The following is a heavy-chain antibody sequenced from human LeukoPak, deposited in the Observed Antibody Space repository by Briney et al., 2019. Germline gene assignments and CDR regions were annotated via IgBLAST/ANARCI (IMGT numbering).Heavy chain of an antibody. V-gene: IGHV4-38-2*02. CDR3: ARDTPWRDYGDYVDAFDI. Sequence: PSETLSLTCTVSGYSISSGYYWGWIRQPPGKGLEWIGSIYHSGSTYYNPSLKSRVTISVDTSKNQFSLKLSSVTAADTAVYYCARDTPWRDYGDYVDAFDIWGPGRKVTVSS. D-gene: IGHD4-17*01. CDR1: GYSISSGYY. CDR2: IYHSGST. J-gene: IGHJ3*02.